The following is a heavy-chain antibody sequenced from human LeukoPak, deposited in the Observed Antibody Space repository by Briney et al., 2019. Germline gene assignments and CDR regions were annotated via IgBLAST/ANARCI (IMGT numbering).Heavy chain of an antibody. J-gene: IGHJ4*02. CDR2: IYHSGST. D-gene: IGHD3-22*01. V-gene: IGHV4-4*02. Sequence: SETLSLTCAVSGGSISSSNWWSWVRQPPGKGLEWIGEIYHSGSTNYNPSLKSRVTISVDTSKNQFSLKLSSVTAADTAVYYCARDLSGYGWFDYWGQGTLVTVSS. CDR3: ARDLSGYGWFDY. CDR1: GGSISSSNW.